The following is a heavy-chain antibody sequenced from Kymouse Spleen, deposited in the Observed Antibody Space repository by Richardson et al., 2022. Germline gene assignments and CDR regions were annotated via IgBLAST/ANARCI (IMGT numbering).Heavy chain of an antibody. V-gene: IGHV4-4*02. CDR2: IYHSGST. CDR1: GGSISSSNW. D-gene: IGHD1-26*01. Sequence: QVQLQESGPGLVKPSGTLSLTCAVSGGSISSSNWWSWVRQPPGKGLEWIGEIYHSGSTNYNPSLKSRVTISVDKSKNQFSLKLSSVTAADTAVYYCAVYSGSYLPYYYYYGMDVWGQGTTVTVSS. J-gene: IGHJ6*02. CDR3: AVYSGSYLPYYYYYGMDV.